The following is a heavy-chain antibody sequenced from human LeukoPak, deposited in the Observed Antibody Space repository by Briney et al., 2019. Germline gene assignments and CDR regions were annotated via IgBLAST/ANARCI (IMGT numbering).Heavy chain of an antibody. Sequence: SVKVSFKASGDTFSRYAISWVRQAPGQGLEWMGRIIPSLDIPNYPQKFQGRVTITADKSTSTAYMEVRSLGSEDTAVYYCARSVGGATTPRFDYWGQGTLVTVSS. V-gene: IGHV1-69*04. J-gene: IGHJ4*02. CDR1: GDTFSRYA. CDR3: ARSVGGATTPRFDY. CDR2: IIPSLDIP. D-gene: IGHD1-26*01.